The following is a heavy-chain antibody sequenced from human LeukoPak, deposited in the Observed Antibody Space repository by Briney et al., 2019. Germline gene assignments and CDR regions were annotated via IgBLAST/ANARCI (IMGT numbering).Heavy chain of an antibody. CDR2: ISGSGGST. D-gene: IGHD2-15*01. CDR3: ASRVIGYCSGGSCYGEWDY. V-gene: IGHV3-23*01. Sequence: GGSLRLSCAASGFTFSTFAMIWVRQPPGKGLEWVSAISGSGGSTYYADSVKGRFTISRDNSKNTLYLQMNSLRAEDTAVYYCASRVIGYCSGGSCYGEWDYWGQGTMVTVSS. J-gene: IGHJ3*01. CDR1: GFTFSTFA.